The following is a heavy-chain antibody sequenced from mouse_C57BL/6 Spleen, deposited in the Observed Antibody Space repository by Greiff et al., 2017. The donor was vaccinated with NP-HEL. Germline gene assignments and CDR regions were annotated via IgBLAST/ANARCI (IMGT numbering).Heavy chain of an antibody. Sequence: VQLQQSGTELVKPGASVKLSCKASGYTFTSYWMHWVKQRPGQGLEWIGNINPSNGGTNYNEKFKSKATLTVDKSSSTAYMQLSSLTSEDSAVYYCARGGSGFSWFAYWGQGTLVTVSA. J-gene: IGHJ3*01. CDR2: INPSNGGT. V-gene: IGHV1-53*01. D-gene: IGHD3-2*02. CDR3: ARGGSGFSWFAY. CDR1: GYTFTSYW.